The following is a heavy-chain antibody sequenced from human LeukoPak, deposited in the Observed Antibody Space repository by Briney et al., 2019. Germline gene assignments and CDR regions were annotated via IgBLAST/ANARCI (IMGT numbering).Heavy chain of an antibody. J-gene: IGHJ3*02. CDR1: GGSISSSSYY. V-gene: IGHV4-39*07. Sequence: SETLSLTCTVSGGSISSSSYYWGWIRQPPGKGLEWIGEINHSGSTNYNPSLKSRVTISVDTSKNQFSLKLSSVTAADTAVYYCARLRNYGVGRPAFDIWGQGTMVTVSS. D-gene: IGHD4-17*01. CDR3: ARLRNYGVGRPAFDI. CDR2: INHSGST.